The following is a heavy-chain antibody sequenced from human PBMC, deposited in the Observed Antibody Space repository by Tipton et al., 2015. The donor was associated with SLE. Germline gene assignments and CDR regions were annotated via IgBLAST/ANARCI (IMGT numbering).Heavy chain of an antibody. Sequence: QLVQSGAEVKKPGASVKVSCKASGYTFTSYGISWVRQAPGQGLEWMGIINPSGGSTSYAQKFQGRVTMTRDTSTSTVYMELSSLRSEDTAVYYCARDSRDSSGYTHFDYWGQGTLVTVSS. D-gene: IGHD3-22*01. CDR1: GYTFTSYG. V-gene: IGHV1-46*01. J-gene: IGHJ4*02. CDR2: INPSGGST. CDR3: ARDSRDSSGYTHFDY.